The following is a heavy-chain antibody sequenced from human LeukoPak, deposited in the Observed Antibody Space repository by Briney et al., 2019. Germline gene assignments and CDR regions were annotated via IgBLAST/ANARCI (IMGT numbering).Heavy chain of an antibody. V-gene: IGHV3-48*03. J-gene: IGHJ3*02. CDR2: ITTTDTTK. D-gene: IGHD3-10*01. Sequence: GGSLRLSCAASGFTFSSYEMNWVRQGPGKGLEWISYITTTDTTKCYTDSVKGRFTISRDNAKNSLYLQMHSLRAEDTAVYYCARGGFVFVIWGQGTVVTVSS. CDR1: GFTFSSYE. CDR3: ARGGFVFVI.